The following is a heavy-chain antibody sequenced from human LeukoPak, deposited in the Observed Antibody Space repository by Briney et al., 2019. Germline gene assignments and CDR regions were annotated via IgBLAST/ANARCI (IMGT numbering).Heavy chain of an antibody. Sequence: GGSLRLSCAASGLTLSSYDMHWVRQAPGRGLEWVAVIWYDGSNKYYADSVKGRFTGSRDNSKNTLYLQMNSLRAEDTAVYYCARGKAGGGNYVDYFDYWGQGTLVTVSS. CDR2: IWYDGSNK. V-gene: IGHV3-33*01. CDR1: GLTLSSYD. J-gene: IGHJ4*02. D-gene: IGHD4-23*01. CDR3: ARGKAGGGNYVDYFDY.